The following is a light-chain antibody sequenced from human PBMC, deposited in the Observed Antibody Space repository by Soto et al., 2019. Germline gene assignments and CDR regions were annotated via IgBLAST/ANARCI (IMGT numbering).Light chain of an antibody. Sequence: DIQMTQSPSSVSASVGDRVTITCRARQDISSWLAWYQQKPGKAPKLLIYAASSLHSGVPSRFSGSGSGTDFTLTINSLQPEDFATYYCQQANSFPYTFGQGTNLEIK. V-gene: IGKV1-12*01. J-gene: IGKJ2*01. CDR2: AAS. CDR1: QDISSW. CDR3: QQANSFPYT.